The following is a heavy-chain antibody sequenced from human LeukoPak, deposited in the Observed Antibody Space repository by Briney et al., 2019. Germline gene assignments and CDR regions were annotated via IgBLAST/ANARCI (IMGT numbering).Heavy chain of an antibody. CDR2: ISGSGGST. J-gene: IGHJ6*02. D-gene: IGHD1-26*01. CDR1: GFTFSSFA. V-gene: IGHV3-23*01. Sequence: GRSLRLSCAASGFTFSSFAMSWVRQAPGKGLEWVSAISGSGGSTHYADSVKGRFTISRDNSKNTVYLQMNSLRAEDTAVYYCARDSGAYGMDVWGQGTTVTVSS. CDR3: ARDSGAYGMDV.